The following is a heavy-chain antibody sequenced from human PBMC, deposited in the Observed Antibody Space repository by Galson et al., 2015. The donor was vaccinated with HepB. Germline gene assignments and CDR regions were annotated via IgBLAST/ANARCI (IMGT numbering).Heavy chain of an antibody. V-gene: IGHV3-30*18. Sequence: SLRLSCAASGFTFSSYGMHWVRQAPGKGLEWVAVISYDGSNKYYADSVKGRFTISRDNSKNTLYLQMNSLRAEDTAVYYCAKDMWELLDAFDIWGQGTMVTVSS. D-gene: IGHD1-26*01. CDR3: AKDMWELLDAFDI. CDR2: ISYDGSNK. CDR1: GFTFSSYG. J-gene: IGHJ3*02.